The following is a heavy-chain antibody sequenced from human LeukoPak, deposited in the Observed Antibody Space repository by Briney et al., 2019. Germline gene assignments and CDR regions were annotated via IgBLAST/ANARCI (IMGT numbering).Heavy chain of an antibody. V-gene: IGHV4-39*01. J-gene: IGHJ4*02. Sequence: SETLSLTCTVSGGSISSGSYYWVWIRQPPGKGLEWIGSIYYSGSTYYNPSLKSRVTISVDTSKNQFSLKLSSVTAADTAVYYCARYSYYPNTHQDYFDYWDQGTLVTVSS. CDR2: IYYSGST. D-gene: IGHD1-26*01. CDR1: GGSISSGSYY. CDR3: ARYSYYPNTHQDYFDY.